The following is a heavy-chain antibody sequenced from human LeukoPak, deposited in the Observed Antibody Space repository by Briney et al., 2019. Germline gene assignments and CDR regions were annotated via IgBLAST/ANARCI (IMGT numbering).Heavy chain of an antibody. J-gene: IGHJ5*02. CDR3: ARAGRITMVRGESNWFDP. D-gene: IGHD3-10*01. V-gene: IGHV4-31*03. CDR1: GGSISSGGYY. CDR2: IYYSGST. Sequence: SETLSLTCTVSGGSISSGGYYWSWVRQHPGKGLEWVGYIYYSGSTYYNPSLKSRVTISVDTSKNQFSLKLSSVTAADTAVYYCARAGRITMVRGESNWFDPWGQGTLVTVSS.